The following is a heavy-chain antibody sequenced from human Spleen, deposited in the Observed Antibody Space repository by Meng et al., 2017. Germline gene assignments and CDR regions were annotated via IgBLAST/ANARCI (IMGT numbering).Heavy chain of an antibody. V-gene: IGHV4-61*02. CDR2: IYTSGST. J-gene: IGHJ3*02. Sequence: SETLSLTCTVSGGSISSGSYYWSWIRQPARKGLEWIGRIYTSGSTNYNPSLKSRVTISVDTSKNQFSLKLSSVTAADTAVYYCARAYYYDSSGYYLAAFDIWGQGTMVTVSS. CDR1: GGSISSGSYY. CDR3: ARAYYYDSSGYYLAAFDI. D-gene: IGHD3-22*01.